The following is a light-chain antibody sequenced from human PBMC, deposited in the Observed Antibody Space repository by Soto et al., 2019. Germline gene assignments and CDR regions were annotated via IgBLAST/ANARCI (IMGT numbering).Light chain of an antibody. J-gene: IGKJ1*01. CDR1: QSIRNY. V-gene: IGKV1-39*01. CDR2: AAS. Sequence: DIQMTQSPSSLSASVGDRGTISCRASQSIRNYVSWYQQKPGTAPKLLIRAASTLQSGVPSRFSGSGSGTDFTLTISSLQIEDFATYFGQQTDSTPQTFGQGTNVEI. CDR3: QQTDSTPQT.